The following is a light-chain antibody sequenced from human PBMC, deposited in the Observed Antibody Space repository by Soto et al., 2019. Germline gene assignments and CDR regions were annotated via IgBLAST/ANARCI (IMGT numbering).Light chain of an antibody. CDR1: QSAISN. J-gene: IGKJ1*01. CDR2: DAS. CDR3: QQYERYST. Sequence: EIVLTQSPATLSVSPEERVTLSCRASQSAISNLAWYQQKPGQTPRLLIYDASTRATDIPARFSGSGFGTEFTLTISGLQPEDSATYYCQQYERYSTFGQGTMVDIK. V-gene: IGKV3-15*01.